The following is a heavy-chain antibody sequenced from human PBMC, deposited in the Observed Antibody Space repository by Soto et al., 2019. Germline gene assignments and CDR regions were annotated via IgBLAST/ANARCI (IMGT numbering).Heavy chain of an antibody. J-gene: IGHJ2*01. Sequence: QVQLQESGPGLVKPSGTLSLTCAVSGGSISSSNWWSWVRQPPGKGLEWIGGIYHSGSTNYNPSLTTTLPISVYKSKVQFSLKVRPVDAPDAEAEYCARPPVWCRWPASYGSCDLWGRGTLDCVS. V-gene: IGHV4-4*02. CDR3: ARPPVWCRWPASYGSCDL. CDR1: GGSISSSNW. CDR2: IYHSGST. D-gene: IGHD3-16*01.